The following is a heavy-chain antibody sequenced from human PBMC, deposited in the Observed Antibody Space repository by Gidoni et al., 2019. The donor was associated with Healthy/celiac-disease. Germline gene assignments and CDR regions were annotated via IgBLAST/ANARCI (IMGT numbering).Heavy chain of an antibody. V-gene: IGHV2-26*01. J-gene: IGHJ6*02. CDR1: GFSLSNARMG. CDR2: IFSNDEK. D-gene: IGHD6-13*01. CDR3: ARMSSSSWYYYYYGMDV. Sequence: QVTLKESGPVLVKRTETITLTCPVAGFSLSNARMGVSWSRQPPGKALEWLAHIFSNDEKSYSTSLKIRLTISNDTSNSQVVLTLTNIDPVDTATYYCARMSSSSWYYYYYGMDVWGQGTTVTVSS.